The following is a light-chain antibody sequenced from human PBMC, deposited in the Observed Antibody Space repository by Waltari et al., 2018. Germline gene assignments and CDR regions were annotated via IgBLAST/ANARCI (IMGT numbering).Light chain of an antibody. Sequence: QAVVTQEPSLTVSPGGTVTLTCGSSSGPVTSVPYPYWFQQKPGQAPRTLIYDTRNKHSWTPARFSGSLLGGKAALTLSGAQPDDEATYYCLVSYSGALWVFGGGTKLTV. CDR1: SGPVTSVPY. V-gene: IGLV7-46*01. CDR2: DTR. CDR3: LVSYSGALWV. J-gene: IGLJ3*02.